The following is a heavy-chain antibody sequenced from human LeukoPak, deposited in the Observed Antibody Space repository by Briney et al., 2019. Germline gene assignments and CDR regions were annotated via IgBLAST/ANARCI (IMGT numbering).Heavy chain of an antibody. Sequence: GASVKVSCKASGYTFTSYGISWVGQAPGQGLEGMGWISAYNGNTNYAQKLQGRVTMTTDTSTSTAYMELRSLRSDDTAVYYCARGGRRPGFTIFGVVIDPFDYWGQGTLVTVSS. V-gene: IGHV1-18*01. CDR2: ISAYNGNT. CDR1: GYTFTSYG. J-gene: IGHJ4*02. D-gene: IGHD3-3*01. CDR3: ARGGRRPGFTIFGVVIDPFDY.